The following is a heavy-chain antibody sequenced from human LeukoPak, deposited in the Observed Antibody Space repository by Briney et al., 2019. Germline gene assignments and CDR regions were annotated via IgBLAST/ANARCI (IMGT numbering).Heavy chain of an antibody. J-gene: IGHJ4*02. CDR2: INPNTGNP. V-gene: IGHV7-4-1*02. CDR1: GYTFTRYA. CDR3: AIDQPVAGVSNFYS. Sequence: ASVKVSCKASGYTFTRYAMNWLRQAPGQGLEWMGWINPNTGNPTYAQAFTGRFVFSLDTSVSTAYLQISSLNTEDTAVYYCAIDQPVAGVSNFYSWGQGTLVTVSS. D-gene: IGHD6-19*01.